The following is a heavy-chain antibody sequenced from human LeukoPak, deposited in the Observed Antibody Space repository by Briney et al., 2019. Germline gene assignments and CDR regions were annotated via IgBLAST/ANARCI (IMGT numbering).Heavy chain of an antibody. Sequence: GASVKVSCKVSGYTLTELSMHWVRQAPGKGLEWMGGFDPEDGETIYAQKFQGRVTMTEDTSTDTAYMELSSLRSEDTAVYYCATELRYFDWLSPIDYWGQETLGPVS. CDR1: GYTLTELS. V-gene: IGHV1-24*01. J-gene: IGHJ4*02. D-gene: IGHD3-9*01. CDR3: ATELRYFDWLSPIDY. CDR2: FDPEDGET.